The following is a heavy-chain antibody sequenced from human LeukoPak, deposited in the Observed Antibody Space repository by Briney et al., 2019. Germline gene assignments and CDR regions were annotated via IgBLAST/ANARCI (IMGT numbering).Heavy chain of an antibody. V-gene: IGHV1-18*01. Sequence: ASVKVSCKASGYTFTSYGISWVRQAPGQGLEWMGWISAYNGNTNYAQKLQGRVTMTTDTSTSTAYMELRSLRSDDTAVYYCARDPFYTIFGVVIGVYYMDVWGKGTTVTVSS. J-gene: IGHJ6*03. CDR1: GYTFTSYG. CDR2: ISAYNGNT. D-gene: IGHD3-3*01. CDR3: ARDPFYTIFGVVIGVYYMDV.